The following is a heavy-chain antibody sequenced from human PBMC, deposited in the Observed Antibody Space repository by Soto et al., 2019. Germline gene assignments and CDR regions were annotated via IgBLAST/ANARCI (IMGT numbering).Heavy chain of an antibody. Sequence: ASVKVACKAWGYKFTSYYMHWVRQAPGQGLEWMGRSSPSGGSTSYAQKVQDRVTMTRDTSTSTAYMELRSLRSDDTAVYYCARDLCSGGSCYFDYWGQGTLVTVSS. V-gene: IGHV1-46*01. J-gene: IGHJ4*01. CDR1: GYKFTSYY. CDR2: SSPSGGST. D-gene: IGHD2-15*01. CDR3: ARDLCSGGSCYFDY.